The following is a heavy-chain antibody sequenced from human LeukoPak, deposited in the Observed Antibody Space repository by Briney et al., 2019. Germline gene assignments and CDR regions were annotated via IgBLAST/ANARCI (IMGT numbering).Heavy chain of an antibody. CDR3: ARDGPGVYNLVQY. V-gene: IGHV1-2*02. CDR2: INPNSGGT. D-gene: IGHD5/OR15-5a*01. CDR1: GYTFTGYY. Sequence: GASVKVSCKASGYTFTGYYMHWVRQAPGQGREWMGWINPNSGGTNYAQKIQGRVTMTRDTSISAVYMELSRLRSDDTAVYYCARDGPGVYNLVQYWGQGTLVTVSS. J-gene: IGHJ4*02.